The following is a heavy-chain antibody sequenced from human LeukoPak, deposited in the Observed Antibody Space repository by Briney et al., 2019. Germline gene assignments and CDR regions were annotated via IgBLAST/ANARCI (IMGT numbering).Heavy chain of an antibody. D-gene: IGHD3-16*02. CDR3: ARSLSSRFSGPRRPYYFDS. J-gene: IGHJ4*02. V-gene: IGHV3-23*01. CDR2: ISSSGGST. CDR1: GFTLSSYA. Sequence: PGGSLRLSCAASGFTLSSYAVSWVRQAPGKGLQWVSGISSSGGSTYYVDSVKGRFTISTDNSKNTLYLQMNSLRAEDTAVYYCARSLSSRFSGPRRPYYFDSWGQGTLVTVSS.